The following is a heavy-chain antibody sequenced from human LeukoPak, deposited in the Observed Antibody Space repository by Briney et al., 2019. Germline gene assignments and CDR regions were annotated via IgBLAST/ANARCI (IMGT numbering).Heavy chain of an antibody. J-gene: IGHJ4*02. CDR1: GGSISSLY. V-gene: IGHV4-59*08. D-gene: IGHD6-19*01. CDR3: ARLIAVAGTLSFFDS. Sequence: SETLSLTCSVSGGSISSLYWNWIRQPPGKGLEWIGYIYYTGSTNYNPSLKSRVTMFVDMSKNQFSLRLSSVTAADTAVYYCARLIAVAGTLSFFDSWGQGILVTVSS. CDR2: IYYTGST.